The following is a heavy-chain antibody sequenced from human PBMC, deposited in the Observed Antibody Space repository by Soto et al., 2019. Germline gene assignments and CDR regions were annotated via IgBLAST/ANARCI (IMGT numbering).Heavy chain of an antibody. D-gene: IGHD4-17*01. CDR1: GYTFTSYA. Sequence: GASVKVSCKASGYTFTSYAMHWVRQAPGQRLEWMGWINAGNGNTKYSQKFQGRVTMTRDTSTSTVYMELSSLRSEDTAVYYCARDATTVTTLVLFDPWGQGTLVTVSS. CDR2: INAGNGNT. CDR3: ARDATTVTTLVLFDP. J-gene: IGHJ5*02. V-gene: IGHV1-3*01.